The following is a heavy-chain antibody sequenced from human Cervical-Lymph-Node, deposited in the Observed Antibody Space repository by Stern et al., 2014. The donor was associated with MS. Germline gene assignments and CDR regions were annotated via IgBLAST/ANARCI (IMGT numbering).Heavy chain of an antibody. CDR2: IYYDGSKR. Sequence: MQLVESGGGVVQPGRSLRLSCAASGFTFSSSGMHWVRQAPGKGLEWLAIIYYDGSKRYYADSVKGRFTISRDNSKNTLYLQMNSLRAEDTAVYYCAREGGNTAEFFQHWGQGTLVTVSS. V-gene: IGHV3-33*01. D-gene: IGHD4-23*01. J-gene: IGHJ1*01. CDR3: AREGGNTAEFFQH. CDR1: GFTFSSSG.